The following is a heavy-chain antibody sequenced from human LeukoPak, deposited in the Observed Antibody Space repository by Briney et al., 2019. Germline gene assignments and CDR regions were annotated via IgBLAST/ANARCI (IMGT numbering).Heavy chain of an antibody. CDR3: ARGVSYYDSSGYKH. CDR1: GGSISSYY. D-gene: IGHD3-22*01. CDR2: IYYSGST. V-gene: IGHV4-59*01. Sequence: SETLSLTCTVSGGSISSYYWSWIRQAPGKGLEWIGYIYYSGSTNYNPSLKSRVTISVDTSMNQFSLKLSSVTAADTAVYYCARGVSYYDSSGYKHWGQGTLVTVSS. J-gene: IGHJ1*01.